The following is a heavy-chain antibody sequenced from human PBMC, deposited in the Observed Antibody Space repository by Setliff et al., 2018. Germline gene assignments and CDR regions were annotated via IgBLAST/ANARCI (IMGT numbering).Heavy chain of an antibody. Sequence: ETLSLTCTVSGGSISSGSYYWSWIRQPPGKGLEWIGSMYYTGSTNYNPSLKSRVTISVDTSKKQFSLRLNSVTAADTAVYYCARQGTAIRWFDPWGQGTLVTVSS. D-gene: IGHD3-10*01. CDR3: ARQGTAIRWFDP. CDR2: MYYTGST. V-gene: IGHV4-61*01. CDR1: GGSISSGSYY. J-gene: IGHJ5*02.